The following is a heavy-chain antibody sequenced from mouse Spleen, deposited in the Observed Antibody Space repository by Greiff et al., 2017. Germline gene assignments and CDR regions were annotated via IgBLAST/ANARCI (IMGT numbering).Heavy chain of an antibody. CDR3: ASYYSDYSYDVNYYARDY. V-gene: IGHV1-39*01. CDR2: INPNYGTT. CDR1: GYSFTDYN. D-gene: IGHD2-12*01. J-gene: IGHJ4*01. Sequence: EVQLQQSGPELVKPGASVKISCKASGYSFTDYNMNWVKQSNGKSLEWIGVINPNYGTTSYNQKFKGKATLTVDQSSSTAYMQLNSLTSEDSAVYYWASYYSDYSYDVNYYARDYWGQGTAVTVSS.